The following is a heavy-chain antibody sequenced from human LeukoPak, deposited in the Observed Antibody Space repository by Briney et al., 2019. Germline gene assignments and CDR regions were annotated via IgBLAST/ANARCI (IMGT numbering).Heavy chain of an antibody. CDR3: ARDALRFLEWLSGDYYYYMDV. J-gene: IGHJ6*03. CDR1: GYTFTGYY. Sequence: ASVKVSCKASGYTFTGYYMHWVRQAPGQGLEWMGWINPNSGGTNYAQKFQGRVTMTRDTSISTAYMELSRLRSDDTAVYYCARDALRFLEWLSGDYYYYMDVWGKGTTVTVSS. V-gene: IGHV1-2*02. D-gene: IGHD3-3*01. CDR2: INPNSGGT.